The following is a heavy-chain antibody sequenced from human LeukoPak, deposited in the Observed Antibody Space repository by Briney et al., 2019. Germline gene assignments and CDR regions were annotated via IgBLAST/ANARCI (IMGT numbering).Heavy chain of an antibody. J-gene: IGHJ3*02. V-gene: IGHV3-23*01. CDR2: ISGSGGST. CDR3: ARSAYYYGSGSYCDI. CDR1: GFTFSSYA. D-gene: IGHD3-10*01. Sequence: GGSLRLSCAASGFTFSSYAMSWVRQAPGKGLEWVSAISGSGGSTYYADSVKGRFTISRDNAKNSLYLQMNSLRAEDTAVYYCARSAYYYGSGSYCDIWGQGTMVTVSS.